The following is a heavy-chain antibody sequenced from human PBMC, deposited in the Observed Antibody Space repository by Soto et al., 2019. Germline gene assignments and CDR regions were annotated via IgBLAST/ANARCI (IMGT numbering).Heavy chain of an antibody. CDR3: ARVYCSGGGCYSIDY. J-gene: IGHJ4*02. Sequence: QVQLVQSGAEVKKPGASVKVSCKASGYTFTTYYMHWVRQAPGQGLEWMGIINPSGSTSYAQKFQGRVTMTRDTSTSTVYMELSSLRSEDTAVYYFARVYCSGGGCYSIDYWGQGTLVTVSS. V-gene: IGHV1-46*03. CDR1: GYTFTTYY. CDR2: INPSGST. D-gene: IGHD2-15*01.